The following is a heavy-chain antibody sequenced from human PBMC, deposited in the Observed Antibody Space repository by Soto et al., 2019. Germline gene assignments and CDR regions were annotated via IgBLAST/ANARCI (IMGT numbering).Heavy chain of an antibody. CDR1: GFTFSSYS. Sequence: PGGSLRLSCAASGFTFSSYSMNWVRQAPGKGLEWVSFIGGSSSYIYYADSVKGRFTISRDNSKIILYLHLNSLRAEDTAVYYCDKRADSRYNYFDYWGQASLVTVS. J-gene: IGHJ4*02. CDR3: DKRADSRYNYFDY. V-gene: IGHV3-21*04. D-gene: IGHD3-16*02. CDR2: IGGSSSYI.